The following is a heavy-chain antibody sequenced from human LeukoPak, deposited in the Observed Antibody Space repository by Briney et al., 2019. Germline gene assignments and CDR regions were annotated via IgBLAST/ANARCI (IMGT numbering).Heavy chain of an antibody. CDR2: INDSGST. J-gene: IGHJ4*02. V-gene: IGHV4-59*08. Sequence: SETLSLTCTVSGGSIRSYYWSWIRQPPGKGLEWIGYINDSGSTNYNPSLKSRVTISIHTSKNHFSLKLRSVTAADTAVYYCARHYYEGPISPFDYWGQGTLVTASS. CDR1: GGSIRSYY. CDR3: ARHYYEGPISPFDY. D-gene: IGHD3-3*01.